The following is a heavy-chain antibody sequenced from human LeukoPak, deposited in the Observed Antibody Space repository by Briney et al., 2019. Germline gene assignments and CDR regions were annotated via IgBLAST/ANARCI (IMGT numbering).Heavy chain of an antibody. CDR3: ARDSKWIQLRSGQLYYYYIDV. CDR2: INTNSGGT. V-gene: IGHV1-2*06. Sequence: ASVKVSCTASGYTVTSDYMHWVRQAPGKGLEWMGRINTNSGGTDYAQKFQGRVPMTRDTSISTAYMELSRLRSDDTAVYYCARDSKWIQLRSGQLYYYYIDVWGKGTTVTVSS. J-gene: IGHJ6*03. CDR1: GYTVTSDY. D-gene: IGHD5-18*01.